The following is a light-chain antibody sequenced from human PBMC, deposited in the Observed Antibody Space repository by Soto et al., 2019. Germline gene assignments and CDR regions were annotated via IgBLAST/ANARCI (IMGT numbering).Light chain of an antibody. CDR3: QQYGSSAFT. J-gene: IGKJ3*01. Sequence: EVVLTQSPGTLSLSPGERATLSCRASETVTSDYLAWYQQKPGQAPRLLFYGASRRAAGIPDRFSGSGSGTDFTLIISRLEPEDFAVYYCQQYGSSAFTFGPGTKVDIK. V-gene: IGKV3-20*01. CDR2: GAS. CDR1: ETVTSDY.